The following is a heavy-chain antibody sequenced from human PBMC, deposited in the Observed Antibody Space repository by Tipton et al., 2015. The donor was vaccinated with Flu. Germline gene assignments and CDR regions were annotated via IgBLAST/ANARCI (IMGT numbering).Heavy chain of an antibody. CDR3: ARDGYYDSSGYYYLRAFDI. Sequence: QLVQSGAEVKKPGASVKVSCKASGYSFTSYGISWVRQAPGQGLGWMGWISAYKGNTNYAQKLQGRVTMTTDTSTSTAYMELRSLRSDDTAVYYCARDGYYDSSGYYYLRAFDIWGQGTKVTVSS. CDR1: GYSFTSYG. D-gene: IGHD3-22*01. V-gene: IGHV1-18*01. CDR2: ISAYKGNT. J-gene: IGHJ3*02.